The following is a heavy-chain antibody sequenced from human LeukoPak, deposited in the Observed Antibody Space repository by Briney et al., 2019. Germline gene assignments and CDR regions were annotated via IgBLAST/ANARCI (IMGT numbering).Heavy chain of an antibody. CDR2: MFYSGST. Sequence: SETLSLTCTVSGGPVSSYYWSWIRQPPGQGLEWIAYMFYSGSTNHNPSLKSRVTISIDTSKNQFSLRLSSVTAADTAVYSCAKGRGEVVVAAWDAFDIWGQGTMVTVSS. J-gene: IGHJ3*02. CDR3: AKGRGEVVVAAWDAFDI. D-gene: IGHD2-15*01. V-gene: IGHV4-59*08. CDR1: GGPVSSYY.